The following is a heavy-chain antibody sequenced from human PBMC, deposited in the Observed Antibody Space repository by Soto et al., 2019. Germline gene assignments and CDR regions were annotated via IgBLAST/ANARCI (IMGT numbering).Heavy chain of an antibody. J-gene: IGHJ3*02. V-gene: IGHV3-23*01. CDR3: AKATATSGGAFEI. CDR2: ILVGGST. D-gene: IGHD1-1*01. Sequence: GGSLRLSCAASGFTFSSYAMTWVRQAPGRGLEWVSTILVGGSTHYEDSVKGRFTISRDTSKNTVYLQMNSLTAGDTAFYYCAKATATSGGAFEIYGQGTMVTVSS. CDR1: GFTFSSYA.